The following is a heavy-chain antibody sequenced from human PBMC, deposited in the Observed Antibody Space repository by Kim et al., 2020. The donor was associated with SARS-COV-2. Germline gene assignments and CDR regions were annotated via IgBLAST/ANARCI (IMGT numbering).Heavy chain of an antibody. Sequence: GGSLRLSCAASGFTFSSYAMSWVRQAPGKGLEWVSAISGSGGSTYYADSVKGRFTISRDNSKNTLYLQMNSLRAEDTAVYYCAKDAYYDFWSGCHFDYWGQGTLVTVSS. D-gene: IGHD3-3*01. CDR1: GFTFSSYA. V-gene: IGHV3-23*01. CDR2: ISGSGGST. J-gene: IGHJ4*02. CDR3: AKDAYYDFWSGCHFDY.